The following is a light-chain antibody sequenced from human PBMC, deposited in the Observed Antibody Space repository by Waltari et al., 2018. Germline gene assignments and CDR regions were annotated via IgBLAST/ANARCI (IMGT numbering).Light chain of an antibody. J-gene: IGLJ3*02. CDR1: SSDVGGYNY. CDR3: CSYAGSSTLV. CDR2: DVS. Sequence: QSALTQPASVSGSPGQSITISCTGTSSDVGGYNYVSWYQQHPGKAPKLMIYDVSKRPSGVSHRFPGSKPGNAASLPISGLQAEDEADYYCCSYAGSSTLVFGGGTKLTVL. V-gene: IGLV2-23*02.